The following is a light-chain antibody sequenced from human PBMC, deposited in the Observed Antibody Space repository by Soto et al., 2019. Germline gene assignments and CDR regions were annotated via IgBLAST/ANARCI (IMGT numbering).Light chain of an antibody. CDR3: MQGTHWPLT. CDR2: KVS. CDR1: QSLVHSGGNTY. J-gene: IGKJ4*01. V-gene: IGKV2-30*02. Sequence: DVVLTQSPLSLPVTLGQPASISCRSSQSLVHSGGNTYLNWFQQRPGQSPRRLIYKVSNRDSGVPDRFGGSGSGTDFTLKISRVEAEDVGVYYCMQGTHWPLTFGGGTKVEIK.